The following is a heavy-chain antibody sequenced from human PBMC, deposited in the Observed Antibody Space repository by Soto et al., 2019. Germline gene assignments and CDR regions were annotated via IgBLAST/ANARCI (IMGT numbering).Heavy chain of an antibody. D-gene: IGHD5-12*01. Sequence: GGSLRLSCAASGFTFSSYAMSWVRQAPGKGLEWVSAISGSGGSTYYADSVKGRFTISRDNSKNTLYLQMNSLRAEDTAVYYCAKQTIVGYSGYDLHAFDIWGQGTMVTVSS. CDR2: ISGSGGST. CDR1: GFTFSSYA. J-gene: IGHJ3*02. CDR3: AKQTIVGYSGYDLHAFDI. V-gene: IGHV3-23*01.